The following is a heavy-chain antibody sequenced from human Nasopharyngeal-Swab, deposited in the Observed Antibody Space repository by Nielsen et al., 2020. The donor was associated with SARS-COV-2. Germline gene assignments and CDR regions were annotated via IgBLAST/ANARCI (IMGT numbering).Heavy chain of an antibody. Sequence: GESLKISCAASGFTFSSYSMNWVRQAPGKGLEWVSYISSSSSTIYYADSVKGRFTISRDNAKNSLYLQMNSLRAEDTAVYYCARSSLSGFDYWGQGTLVTVSS. J-gene: IGHJ4*02. CDR3: ARSSLSGFDY. D-gene: IGHD2/OR15-2a*01. V-gene: IGHV3-48*01. CDR1: GFTFSSYS. CDR2: ISSSSSTI.